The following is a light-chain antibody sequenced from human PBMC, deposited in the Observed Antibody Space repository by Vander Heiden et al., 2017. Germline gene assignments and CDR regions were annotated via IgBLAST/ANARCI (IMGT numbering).Light chain of an antibody. V-gene: IGKV1-5*03. J-gene: IGKJ1*01. CDR2: KAS. CDR3: QQYNSYWT. CDR1: QSISSW. Sequence: DIQMTQSPSTLSAAVGDRVTLTCRASQSISSWWARYQQKPGKAPKLLIYKASSLESAVPSRCSGSGSGTEFTLTIISLQPDDFATYYCQQYNSYWTFGQGTKVEIK.